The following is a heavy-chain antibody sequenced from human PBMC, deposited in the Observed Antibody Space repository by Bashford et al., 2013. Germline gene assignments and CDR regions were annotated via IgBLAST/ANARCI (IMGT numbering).Heavy chain of an antibody. J-gene: IGHJ4*02. CDR2: IYSGGST. V-gene: IGHV3-53*01. CDR3: ARLKHGDHEVYYFDY. Sequence: GGSLRLSCAASGFSVSNNYMSWVRQAPGKGLEWVSVIYSGGSTYYADSVKGRFTVSRDNSKNTLFLQMNSLRVEDTAVYYCARLKHGDHEVYYFDYWGQGTLVTVSS. CDR1: GFSVSNNY. D-gene: IGHD4-17*01.